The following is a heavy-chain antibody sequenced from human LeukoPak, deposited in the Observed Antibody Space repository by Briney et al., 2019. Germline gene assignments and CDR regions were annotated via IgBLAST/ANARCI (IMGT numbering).Heavy chain of an antibody. CDR1: GFTFSSYA. V-gene: IGHV3-23*01. J-gene: IGHJ4*02. CDR2: ISGSGGST. Sequence: PGGSLRLSCAASGFTFSSYAMSWVRQAPGKGLEWVSAISGSGGSTYYADSVKGRFTISRDNPKNTLYLQMNSLRAEDTAVYYCAKLGYCSSTSCLFDYWGQGTLVTVSS. CDR3: AKLGYCSSTSCLFDY. D-gene: IGHD2-2*01.